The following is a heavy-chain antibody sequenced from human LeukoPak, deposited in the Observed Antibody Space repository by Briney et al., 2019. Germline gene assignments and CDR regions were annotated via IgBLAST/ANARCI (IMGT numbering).Heavy chain of an antibody. D-gene: IGHD3-9*01. V-gene: IGHV3-30-3*02. Sequence: PGGSLRLSCAASGFTFSSYAMHWVRQAPGKGLEWVAVISYDGSNQYYADSVKGRFTISRDNSKNTLYLQMNRLRAEDTAVYYCAKFEGDLWGRGTLVTVSS. CDR1: GFTFSSYA. CDR3: AKFEGDL. J-gene: IGHJ2*01. CDR2: ISYDGSNQ.